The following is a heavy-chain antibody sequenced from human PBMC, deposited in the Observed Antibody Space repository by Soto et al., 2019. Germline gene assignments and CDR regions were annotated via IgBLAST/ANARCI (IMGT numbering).Heavy chain of an antibody. CDR2: ISNSGGST. D-gene: IGHD3-10*01. CDR1: GFTFSSYA. J-gene: IGHJ4*02. V-gene: IGHV3-23*01. Sequence: PGGSLRLSCTASGFTFSSYALIWVRQAPGKGLEWVSAISNSGGSTYYADSVKGRFSISRDNSKNTLYLQMNSLGAEDTAVYYCAKVRTYYGAGSDYWGQGTLVTVSS. CDR3: AKVRTYYGAGSDY.